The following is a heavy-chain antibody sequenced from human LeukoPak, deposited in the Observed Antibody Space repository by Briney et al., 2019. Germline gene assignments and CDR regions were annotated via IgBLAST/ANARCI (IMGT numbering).Heavy chain of an antibody. V-gene: IGHV3-23*01. D-gene: IGHD3-22*01. J-gene: IGHJ5*02. CDR3: AKDSSSGYVRPPYNWFDP. CDR1: GYTLSIYA. Sequence: PGGSLRLSRAASGYTLSIYAISWVRHAPGKGLEWVSAIIGSGGSAYYAEAVKGRFTISRDNSKNTLFLQMSSLRAEDTAVYYCAKDSSSGYVRPPYNWFDPWGQGTLVTVSS. CDR2: IIGSGGSA.